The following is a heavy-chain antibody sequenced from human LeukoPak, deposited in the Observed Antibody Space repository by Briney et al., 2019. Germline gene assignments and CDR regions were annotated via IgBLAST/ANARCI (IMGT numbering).Heavy chain of an antibody. D-gene: IGHD3-22*01. J-gene: IGHJ6*03. V-gene: IGHV3-7*01. CDR3: ARDTYDSSGYHFYYMDV. Sequence: PGGSLRLSCAVSGFTFNTYWMSWVRQAPGKGLEWVANIKEDGSEKHYGDSVRGRFTNSRDNAKNSLYLRMNSLRAEDTALYFCARDTYDSSGYHFYYMDVWGKGTTVTVSS. CDR2: IKEDGSEK. CDR1: GFTFNTYW.